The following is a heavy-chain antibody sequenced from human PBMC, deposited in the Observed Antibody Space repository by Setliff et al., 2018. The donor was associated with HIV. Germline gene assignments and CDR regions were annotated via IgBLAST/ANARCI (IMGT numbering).Heavy chain of an antibody. CDR3: VRQSGSFWYVDP. D-gene: IGHD1-26*01. CDR1: GGSINSRTHY. CDR2: IFYSGIN. Sequence: PSETLSLTCNVSGGSINSRTHYWGWMRQPPGKGLGWIGSIFYSGINYYNPSLEGRITLSIDLSKNQFSLKLTSVTAADSALYFCVRQSGSFWYVDPWGQGTQVTVSS. V-gene: IGHV4-39*01. J-gene: IGHJ5*02.